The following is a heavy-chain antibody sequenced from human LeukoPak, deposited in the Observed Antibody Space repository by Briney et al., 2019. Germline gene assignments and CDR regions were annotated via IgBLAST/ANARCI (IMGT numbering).Heavy chain of an antibody. Sequence: PGGSLRLSCAASGFTFDDYAMHWVRQAPGKGLEGVANIKQDGSEKNYVDSVKGRFTISRDNAKNSLSLRMNSLSAEDTAVYYCATGYSSGWYFYFQHWGQGSLVSVSS. CDR2: IKQDGSEK. J-gene: IGHJ1*01. CDR3: ATGYSSGWYFYFQH. D-gene: IGHD6-19*01. CDR1: GFTFDDYA. V-gene: IGHV3-7*01.